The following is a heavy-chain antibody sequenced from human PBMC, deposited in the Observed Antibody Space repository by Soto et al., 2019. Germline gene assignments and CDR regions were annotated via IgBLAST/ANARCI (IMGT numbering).Heavy chain of an antibody. J-gene: IGHJ5*02. CDR1: GFTFSSYW. D-gene: IGHD3-3*01. CDR2: IKQGGSEK. CDR3: VGNAGNAAECWFGP. Sequence: GGSLRLSCAASGFTFSSYWMSWVRQAPGKGLEWVANIKQGGSEKYYVDSVKGRFTISRDNAKNSLYLQMNSLRAEDTAVYYCVGNAGNAAECWFGPWRSVTLV. V-gene: IGHV3-7*05.